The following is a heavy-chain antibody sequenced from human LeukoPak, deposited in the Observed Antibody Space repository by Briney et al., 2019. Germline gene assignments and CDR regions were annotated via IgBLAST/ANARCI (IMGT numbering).Heavy chain of an antibody. Sequence: PSETLSLTCTVSGGSISSYYWTWIRQPPGKGLEWIGYIYYTGATSYDPSLKSRVTISVDTSKKQFSLKLTSVTAADTAVYYCARYGGSGWVIDNWGQGTLVTVSS. D-gene: IGHD6-19*01. CDR1: GGSISSYY. CDR3: ARYGGSGWVIDN. V-gene: IGHV4-59*08. CDR2: IYYTGAT. J-gene: IGHJ4*02.